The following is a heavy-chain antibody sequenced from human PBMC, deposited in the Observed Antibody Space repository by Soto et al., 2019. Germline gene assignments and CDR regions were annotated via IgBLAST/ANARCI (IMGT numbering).Heavy chain of an antibody. CDR3: VKDLSMGGYYYYYYGMDV. CDR2: ISGSGGST. V-gene: IGHV3-23*01. D-gene: IGHD3-16*01. J-gene: IGHJ6*02. CDR1: GFTFSSYA. Sequence: GGSLRLSCAASGFTFSSYAMSWVRQAPGKGLEWVSAISGSGGSTYYADSVKGRFTISRDNSKNTLYQQMNSLIAEDTAVFFFVKDLSMGGYYYYYYGMDVWGQGTTVTVSS.